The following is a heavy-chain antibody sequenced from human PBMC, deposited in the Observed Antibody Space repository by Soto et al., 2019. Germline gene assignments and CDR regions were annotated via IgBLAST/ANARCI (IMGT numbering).Heavy chain of an antibody. CDR1: GFTFDDYA. J-gene: IGHJ4*01. CDR2: ISWNSGSI. D-gene: IGHD3-3*01. V-gene: IGHV3-9*01. Sequence: GGSLRISCAAPGFTFDDYAMHWVRQAPGKGLEWVSGISWNSGSIGYADSVKGRFTISRDNAKNSLYLQMNSLRAEDTALCYCSTDMPYEFWSGWYSFGYWSQRPL. CDR3: STDMPYEFWSGWYSFGY.